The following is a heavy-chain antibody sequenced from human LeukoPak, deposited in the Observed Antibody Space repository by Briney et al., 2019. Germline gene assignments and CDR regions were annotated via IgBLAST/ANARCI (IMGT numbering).Heavy chain of an antibody. CDR1: GYSISNGYY. D-gene: IGHD6-13*01. CDR3: ASGYSSRWVYY. J-gene: IGHJ4*02. Sequence: SETLSLTCTVSGYSISNGYYWGWVRQPPGKGLEWIGSIYHSGSTYYNPSLKSRVTISLDTSKNQFSLKLSSVTAADTAVYYCASGYSSRWVYYWGQGTLVTVSS. CDR2: IYHSGST. V-gene: IGHV4-38-2*02.